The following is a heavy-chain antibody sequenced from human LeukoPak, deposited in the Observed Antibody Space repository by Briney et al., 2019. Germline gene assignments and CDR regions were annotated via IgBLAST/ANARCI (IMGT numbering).Heavy chain of an antibody. D-gene: IGHD5-24*01. CDR3: AREPQEGDGYNYGWFDP. V-gene: IGHV4-39*07. Sequence: PSETLSLTCTVSGGSISSSSYYWGWIRQPPRKGLEWIGSIYYSGSTYYNPSLKSRVTISVDTSKNQFSLKLSSVTAADTAVYYCAREPQEGDGYNYGWFDPWGQGTLVTVSS. CDR1: GGSISSSSYY. J-gene: IGHJ5*02. CDR2: IYYSGST.